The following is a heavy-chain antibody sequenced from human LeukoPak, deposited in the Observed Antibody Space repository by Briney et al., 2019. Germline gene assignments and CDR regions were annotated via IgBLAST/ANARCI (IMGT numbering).Heavy chain of an antibody. Sequence: GGSLRLSCAASGFTFDDYAMHWVRQAPGKGLEWVSLISWDGGSTYYADSVKGRFTISRDNSKNSLYLQMNSLRAEDTAVYYCVRSSYYDSSGYYPTPPDYWGQGTLVTVSS. CDR1: GFTFDDYA. J-gene: IGHJ4*02. D-gene: IGHD3-22*01. CDR2: ISWDGGST. CDR3: VRSSYYDSSGYYPTPPDY. V-gene: IGHV3-43D*03.